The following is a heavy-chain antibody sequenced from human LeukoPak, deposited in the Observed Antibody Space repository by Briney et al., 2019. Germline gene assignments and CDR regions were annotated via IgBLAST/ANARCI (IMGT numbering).Heavy chain of an antibody. V-gene: IGHV1-18*04. CDR1: GYTFTSYG. CDR2: INAGNGNT. CDR3: ARGTRSDPVEDY. J-gene: IGHJ4*02. Sequence: ASVKVSCKASGYTFTSYGISWVRQVPGQGLEWMGWINAGNGNTKYSQKFQGRVTITRDTSASTAYMELSSLRSEDTAVYYCARGTRSDPVEDYWGQGTLVTVSS. D-gene: IGHD3-10*01.